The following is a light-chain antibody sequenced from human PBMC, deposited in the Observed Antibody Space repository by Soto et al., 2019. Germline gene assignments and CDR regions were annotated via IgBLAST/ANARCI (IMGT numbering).Light chain of an antibody. CDR3: QQYNYWPPKIT. J-gene: IGKJ5*01. CDR2: GAS. V-gene: IGKV3-15*01. CDR1: QSVSTK. Sequence: EILMTQSPASLSVSPGETATLSCRASQSVSTKLAWYQQKPGQAPRLLINGASTRATGVPARFSGWGSGTEFTLTISSLQSEDFAVYYCQQYNYWPPKITFGQGTRLEIK.